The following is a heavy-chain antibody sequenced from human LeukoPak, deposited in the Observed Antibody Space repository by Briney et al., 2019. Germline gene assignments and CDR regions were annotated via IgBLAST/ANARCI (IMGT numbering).Heavy chain of an antibody. V-gene: IGHV4-4*07. J-gene: IGHJ4*02. CDR1: GGSISSYY. CDR3: ARDKYYYGSFDY. CDR2: IYTSGST. D-gene: IGHD3-10*01. Sequence: PSETLSLTCTVSGGSISSYYWNWIRQPAGKGLEGIGRIYTSGSTNYNPSLKSRVTMSVDTSKNQFSLKLSSVTAADTAVYYCARDKYYYGSFDYWGQGTLVTVSS.